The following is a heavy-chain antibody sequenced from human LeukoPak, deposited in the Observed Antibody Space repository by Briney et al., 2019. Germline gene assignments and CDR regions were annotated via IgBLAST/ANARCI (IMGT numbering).Heavy chain of an antibody. CDR1: GFTFNYYA. J-gene: IGHJ6*03. V-gene: IGHV3-30*09. Sequence: GGSLRLSCAASGFTFNYYAIHWVRQAPGKGLEWVAVVSYDGSNKYYADSVKGRFAISRDNSKNTLYLQMNSLRAEDTAVYYCARDGEQLVTHYYYMDVWGKGTTVTVSS. CDR3: ARDGEQLVTHYYYMDV. D-gene: IGHD6-6*01. CDR2: VSYDGSNK.